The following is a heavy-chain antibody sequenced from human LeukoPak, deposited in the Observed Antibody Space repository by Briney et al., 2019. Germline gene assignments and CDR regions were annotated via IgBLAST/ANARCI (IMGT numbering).Heavy chain of an antibody. CDR1: GFTFSRFS. CDR3: AQSGGTDV. V-gene: IGHV3-74*01. J-gene: IGHJ6*02. CDR2: ISADGSST. Sequence: GGSLRLSCAASGFTFSRFSMHWVRQVPGKGLVWVSRISADGSSTNYADSVKGRFTISRDNSKNMLYLQMNSLRAEATAVYYCAQSGGTDVWGQGTTVTVSS.